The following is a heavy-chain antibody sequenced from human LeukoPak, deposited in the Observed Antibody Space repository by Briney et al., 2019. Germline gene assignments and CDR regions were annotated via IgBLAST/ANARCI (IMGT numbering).Heavy chain of an antibody. CDR2: ISYDGSNK. J-gene: IGHJ4*02. V-gene: IGHV3-30-3*01. D-gene: IGHD6-13*01. Sequence: GGSLRLSCAASGFTFSSYAIHWVRQAPGKGLEWVAVISYDGSNKYYADSVKGRFTISRDNSKNTLYLQMNSLRAEDTAVYYCARDRSAYSRQNYFDYWGQGTLVTVSS. CDR3: ARDRSAYSRQNYFDY. CDR1: GFTFSSYA.